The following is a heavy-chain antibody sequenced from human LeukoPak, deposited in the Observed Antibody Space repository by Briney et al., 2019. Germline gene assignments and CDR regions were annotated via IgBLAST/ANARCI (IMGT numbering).Heavy chain of an antibody. CDR1: GFTFSTFA. J-gene: IGHJ4*02. D-gene: IGHD3-22*01. CDR3: AREGYYDSTEKPDY. V-gene: IGHV3-23*01. CDR2: IFPSGGET. Sequence: GGSLRLSCAASGFTFSTFAMIWVRQPPGKGLEWVSSIFPSGGETHYADSVKGRFTISRDNSKNTLYLQMNSLRAEDTAVYYCAREGYYDSTEKPDYWGQGTLVTVSS.